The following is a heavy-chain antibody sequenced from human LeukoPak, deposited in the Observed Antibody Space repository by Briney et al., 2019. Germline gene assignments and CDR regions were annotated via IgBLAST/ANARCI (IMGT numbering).Heavy chain of an antibody. Sequence: PGGSLRLSCAASGFTFSSYAMSWVRQAPGKGLVWVSRINSDGSSTSYADSVKGRFTISRDNAKNTLYLQMNSLRAEDTAVYYCARPLRRGYSYGPDYWGQGTLVTVSS. V-gene: IGHV3-74*01. J-gene: IGHJ4*02. CDR3: ARPLRRGYSYGPDY. CDR2: INSDGSST. D-gene: IGHD5-18*01. CDR1: GFTFSSYA.